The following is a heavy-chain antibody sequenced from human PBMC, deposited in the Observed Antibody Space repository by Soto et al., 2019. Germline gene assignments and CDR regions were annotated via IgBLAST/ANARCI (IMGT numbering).Heavy chain of an antibody. CDR2: IIPVLGIA. D-gene: IGHD2-8*01. Sequence: SVKVSCKASGGTFSSYTISWVRQAPGQGLEWMGRIIPVLGIANYAQKFQGRVTITADKSTSTAYMELSSLRSEDTAVYYCARSKTGYCTNGVCYPSFDYWGQGTLVTVSS. J-gene: IGHJ4*02. V-gene: IGHV1-69*02. CDR1: GGTFSSYT. CDR3: ARSKTGYCTNGVCYPSFDY.